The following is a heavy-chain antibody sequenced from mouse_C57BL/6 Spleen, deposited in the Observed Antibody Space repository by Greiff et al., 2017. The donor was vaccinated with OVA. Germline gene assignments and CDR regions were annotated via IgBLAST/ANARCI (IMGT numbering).Heavy chain of an antibody. J-gene: IGHJ2*01. CDR2: IYPGDGDT. CDR3: ARWRSGYDY. CDR1: GYAFSSSW. Sequence: QVQLKESGPELVKPGASVKISCKASGYAFSSSWMNWVKQRPGKGLEWIGRIYPGDGDTNYNGKFKGKATLTADKSSSTAYMQLSSLTSEDSAVYFCARWRSGYDYWGQGTTLTVSS. V-gene: IGHV1-82*01. D-gene: IGHD3-2*02.